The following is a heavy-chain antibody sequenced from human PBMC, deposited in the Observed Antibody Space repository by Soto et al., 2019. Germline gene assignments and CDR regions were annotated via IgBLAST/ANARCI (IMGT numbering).Heavy chain of an antibody. D-gene: IGHD2-21*01. CDR1: GGSISSSSYF. V-gene: IGHV4-39*01. CDR2: MYYSGGT. Sequence: PSETLSLTCTVSGGSISSSSYFWGWLRQPPGKGLEWIGSMYYSGGTYYNPSLKSRVTTSVDTSKNQFSLKLSSVTAGDTAVYYCVRHGESKIPAPTWFDPWGQGTLLTVSS. CDR3: VRHGESKIPAPTWFDP. J-gene: IGHJ5*01.